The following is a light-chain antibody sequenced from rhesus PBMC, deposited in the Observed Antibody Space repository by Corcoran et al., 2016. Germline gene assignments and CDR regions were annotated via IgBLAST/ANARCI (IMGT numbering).Light chain of an antibody. V-gene: IGKV1-28*02. J-gene: IGKJ1*01. CDR1: QGISSY. Sequence: DIQMTQSPSSLSASVGDTVTITCRASQGISSYLNWFQQKPGKAPKLLIYAATTLQSGVPSRFSGSGSGTDLTLTISSLQPADFATYYCQQYKSYPWTFGQGTKVEIK. CDR2: AAT. CDR3: QQYKSYPWT.